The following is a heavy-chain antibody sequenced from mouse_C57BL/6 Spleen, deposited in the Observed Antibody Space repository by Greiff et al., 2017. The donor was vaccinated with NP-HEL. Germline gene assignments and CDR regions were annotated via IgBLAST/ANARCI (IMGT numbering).Heavy chain of an antibody. CDR2: ISNGGGST. Sequence: EVKLQESGGGLVQPGGSLKLSCAASGFTFSDYYMYWVRQTPEKRLEWVAYISNGGGSTYYPDTVKGRFTISRDNAKNTLYLQMSRLKSEDTAMYYCARQELSLDYWGQGTTLTVSS. V-gene: IGHV5-12*01. CDR1: GFTFSDYY. D-gene: IGHD3-2*02. J-gene: IGHJ2*01. CDR3: ARQELSLDY.